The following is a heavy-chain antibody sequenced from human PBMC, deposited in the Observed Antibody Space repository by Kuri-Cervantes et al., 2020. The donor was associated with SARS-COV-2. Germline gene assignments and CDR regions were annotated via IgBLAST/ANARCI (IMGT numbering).Heavy chain of an antibody. CDR1: AGSISSISYY. J-gene: IGHJ4*02. Sequence: PETMSPTCTVSAGSISSISYYWGWIRQPPGKGWEWIGSIYYSGSTYYNPSLKSPVPITLDTSKTQFSLRLSSVTAADTTVDYCAILDVETNVDWGQGTLVTVSS. CDR2: IYYSGST. D-gene: IGHD2-8*01. CDR3: AILDVETNVD. V-gene: IGHV4-39*01.